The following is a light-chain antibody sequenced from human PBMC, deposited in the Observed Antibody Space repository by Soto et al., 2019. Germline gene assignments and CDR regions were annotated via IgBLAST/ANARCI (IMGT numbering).Light chain of an antibody. J-gene: IGLJ3*02. CDR1: SSDVGSDKY. Sequence: QSALTQPRSVSGSPGQSVTISCTGTSSDVGSDKYVSWYQHHPGKAPKLMIFDVNKLPSGLPDRFSGSNSGNAASLTISGLQHEDEADYYCCSFVDSDNVLFGGGTKVTVL. CDR3: CSFVDSDNVL. CDR2: DVN. V-gene: IGLV2-11*01.